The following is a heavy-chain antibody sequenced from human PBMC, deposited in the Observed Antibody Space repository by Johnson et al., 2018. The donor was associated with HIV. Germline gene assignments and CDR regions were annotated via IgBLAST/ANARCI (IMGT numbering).Heavy chain of an antibody. Sequence: VQLVESGGGLVQPGGSLRLSCAASGFTVSSNYMSWVRQAPGKGLEWVSVIYSGGSTYYADSVKGRFTISRDNSKNSLYLHVNSLRAGDTALYYCARGSYDGDAFDIWGQGTMVTVSS. CDR2: IYSGGST. J-gene: IGHJ3*02. CDR3: ARGSYDGDAFDI. CDR1: GFTVSSNY. D-gene: IGHD1-26*01. V-gene: IGHV3-66*01.